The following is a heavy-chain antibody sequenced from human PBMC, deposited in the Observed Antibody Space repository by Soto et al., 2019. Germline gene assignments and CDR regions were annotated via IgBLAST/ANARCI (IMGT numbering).Heavy chain of an antibody. CDR1: GVTFSSYE. J-gene: IGHJ6*02. D-gene: IGHD3-10*01. Sequence: GGYLGLKRSSSGVTFSSYEINWVRQAPGKGLEWVSYISSSGSTIYYADSVKGRFTISRDNAKNSLYLQMNSLRAEDTAVHYCARDGSGSLAYYYYGMDVWGQGTTVTVS. CDR2: ISSSGSTI. V-gene: IGHV3-48*03. CDR3: ARDGSGSLAYYYYGMDV.